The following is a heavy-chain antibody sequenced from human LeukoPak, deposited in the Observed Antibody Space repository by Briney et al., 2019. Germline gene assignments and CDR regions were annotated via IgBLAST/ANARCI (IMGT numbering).Heavy chain of an antibody. Sequence: GESLKISCKGSGYSFTSYWIGWVRQMPGKGLEWMGIIYPGDSDTGYSPSFQGQVTISADKSISTAYLQWSSLKASDTAMYYCARHQYYYGSGSYSPDYYYYYGMDVWGQGTTVTVSS. V-gene: IGHV5-51*01. J-gene: IGHJ6*02. CDR1: GYSFTSYW. D-gene: IGHD3-10*01. CDR3: ARHQYYYGSGSYSPDYYYYYGMDV. CDR2: IYPGDSDT.